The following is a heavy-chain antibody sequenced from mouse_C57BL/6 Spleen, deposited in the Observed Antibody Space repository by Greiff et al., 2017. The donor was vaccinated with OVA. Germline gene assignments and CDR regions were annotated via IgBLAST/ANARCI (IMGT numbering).Heavy chain of an antibody. CDR1: GFTFSDYY. CDR3: ARDQSYDGYSNWYFDV. Sequence: EVQLVESEGGLVQPGSSMKLSCTASGFTFSDYYMAWVRQVPEKGLEWVANINYDGSSTYYLDSLKSRFIISRDNAKNILYLQMSSLKSEDTATYYCARDQSYDGYSNWYFDVWGTGTTVTVSS. V-gene: IGHV5-16*01. J-gene: IGHJ1*03. D-gene: IGHD2-3*01. CDR2: INYDGSST.